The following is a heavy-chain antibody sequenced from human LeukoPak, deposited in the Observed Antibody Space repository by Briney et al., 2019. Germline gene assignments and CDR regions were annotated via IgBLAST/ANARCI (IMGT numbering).Heavy chain of an antibody. D-gene: IGHD3-9*01. CDR1: GFSFSTYG. CDR3: AKRRYFDWLAPFDY. Sequence: GGSLRLSCAASGFSFSTYGMHWVRQAPGKGLEWVTYIRYDRSNKYYADSVKGRFTVSRDNSKNMLYLQMNNLRVDDMAVYYCAKRRYFDWLAPFDYWGQGTLVTVSS. J-gene: IGHJ4*02. CDR2: IRYDRSNK. V-gene: IGHV3-30*02.